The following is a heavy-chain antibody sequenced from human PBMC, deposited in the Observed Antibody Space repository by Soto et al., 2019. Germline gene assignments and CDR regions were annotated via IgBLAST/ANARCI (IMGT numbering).Heavy chain of an antibody. V-gene: IGHV3-21*01. CDR3: ARGLPDYYDSSGYNYFDY. D-gene: IGHD3-22*01. CDR2: ISSSSSYI. CDR1: GFTFSSYS. Sequence: PGGSLRLSCAASGFTFSSYSMNWARQAPGKGLEWVSSISSSSSYIYYADSVKGRFTISRDNAKNSLYLQMNSLRAEDTAVYYCARGLPDYYDSSGYNYFDYWGQGTLVTVSS. J-gene: IGHJ4*02.